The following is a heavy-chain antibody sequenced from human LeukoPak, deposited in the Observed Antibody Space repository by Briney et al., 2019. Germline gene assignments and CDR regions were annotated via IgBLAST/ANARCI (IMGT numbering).Heavy chain of an antibody. D-gene: IGHD3-9*01. CDR1: GGTFSSYA. CDR3: ARWVGDILTARETSYYYYGMDV. Sequence: ASVKVSCKASGGTFSSYAISWVRQAPGQGLEWMGRIIPILGIANYAQKFQGRVTITADKSTSTAYMELSSLRSEDTAVYYCARWVGDILTARETSYYYYGMDVWGQGTTVTVSS. V-gene: IGHV1-69*04. J-gene: IGHJ6*02. CDR2: IIPILGIA.